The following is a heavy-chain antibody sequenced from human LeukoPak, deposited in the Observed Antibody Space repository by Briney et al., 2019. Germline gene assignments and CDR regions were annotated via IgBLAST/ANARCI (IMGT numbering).Heavy chain of an antibody. CDR2: IYFSGST. CDR3: ARVGYCSSTSCPEYFDY. J-gene: IGHJ4*02. D-gene: IGHD2-2*01. Sequence: TLSLTCTVSGGSISNGGYYWSWIRQHPGKGLEWIGCIYFSGSTYYNPSLKSRVTISVDTSKNQFSLKLSSVTAADTAVYYCARVGYCSSTSCPEYFDYWGQGTLDTVSS. CDR1: GGSISNGGYY. V-gene: IGHV4-31*03.